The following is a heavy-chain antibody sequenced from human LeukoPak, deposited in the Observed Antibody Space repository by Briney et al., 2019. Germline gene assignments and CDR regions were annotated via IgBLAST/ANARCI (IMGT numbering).Heavy chain of an antibody. D-gene: IGHD5-18*01. CDR1: GYTFTGYY. CDR3: ARDLYSYGAMFDY. Sequence: GASVKVSCKASGYTFTGYYMHWVRQAPGQGLEWMGWINPNSGGTNCAQKFHGRVTMTRDTSISTAYMELSRLRSDDTAMYYCARDLYSYGAMFDYWGQGTLVTVSS. V-gene: IGHV1-2*02. J-gene: IGHJ4*02. CDR2: INPNSGGT.